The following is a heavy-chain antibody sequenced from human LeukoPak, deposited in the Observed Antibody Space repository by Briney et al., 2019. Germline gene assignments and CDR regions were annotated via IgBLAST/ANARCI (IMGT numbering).Heavy chain of an antibody. D-gene: IGHD3/OR15-3a*01. CDR2: IRSAVETT. Sequence: GGSLRLSCAASGFTMSHYGVSWVRQAPGKGQEWISGIRSAVETTHYADSVKGRFIISRDDSKNALSLQLNSLRPEDTALYYCAKHFCTGLDCSLFDSWGQGTLVTVSS. J-gene: IGHJ4*02. CDR1: GFTMSHYG. V-gene: IGHV3-23*01. CDR3: AKHFCTGLDCSLFDS.